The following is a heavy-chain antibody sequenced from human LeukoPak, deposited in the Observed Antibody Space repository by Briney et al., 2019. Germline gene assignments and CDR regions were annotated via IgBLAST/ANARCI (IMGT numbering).Heavy chain of an antibody. J-gene: IGHJ6*03. D-gene: IGHD2-15*01. V-gene: IGHV3-23*01. CDR2: ISGSGGST. CDR3: ATDYCSGGSCYSGYYYYYMDV. Sequence: GGSLRLSCAASGFTFSSYAMSWVGQAPGKGLEWVSAISGSGGSTYYADSVKGRFTISRDNSKNTLYLQMNSLRAEDTAVYYCATDYCSGGSCYSGYYYYYMDVWGKGTTVTVSS. CDR1: GFTFSSYA.